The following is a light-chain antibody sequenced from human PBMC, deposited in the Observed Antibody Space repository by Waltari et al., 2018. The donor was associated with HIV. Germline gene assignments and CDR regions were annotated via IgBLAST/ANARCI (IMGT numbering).Light chain of an antibody. CDR2: GAS. Sequence: EIVMTQSPVTLSVSPGERATLSCRASQSVSNHLAWYQQKPGQAPRLLIYGASNRATGIPARFSGSGSATEFTLTITSLQSEDFAVYYCQQYNNWPPFTFGPGTKVDIK. CDR1: QSVSNH. V-gene: IGKV3-15*01. CDR3: QQYNNWPPFT. J-gene: IGKJ3*01.